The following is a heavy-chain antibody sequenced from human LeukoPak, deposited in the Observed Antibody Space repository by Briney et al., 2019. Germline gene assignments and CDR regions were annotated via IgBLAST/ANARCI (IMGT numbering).Heavy chain of an antibody. Sequence: ASVKVSCKASGGTFSSYAISWVRQAPGQGLEWMGGIIPIFGTANYAQKFQGRVTITTDESTSTAYMELSSLRSEDTAVYYCARSSSSWKNWFDPWGQGILVTVSS. V-gene: IGHV1-69*05. CDR2: IIPIFGTA. CDR1: GGTFSSYA. J-gene: IGHJ5*02. CDR3: ARSSSSWKNWFDP. D-gene: IGHD6-13*01.